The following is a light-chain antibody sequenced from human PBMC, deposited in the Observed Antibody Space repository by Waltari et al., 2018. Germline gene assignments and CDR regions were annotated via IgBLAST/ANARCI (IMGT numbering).Light chain of an antibody. J-gene: IGLJ3*02. Sequence: QSVLTQPPSVSGAPGQRVTISCTGSGSNIGAGYDVHWYQQLPRAAPKLLIYGRITRPLGVPDRFFGATSGTSASLAITGLQAEDEADYYCQSYDTSLSVVFGGGTKLTVL. CDR1: GSNIGAGYD. V-gene: IGLV1-40*01. CDR2: GRI. CDR3: QSYDTSLSVV.